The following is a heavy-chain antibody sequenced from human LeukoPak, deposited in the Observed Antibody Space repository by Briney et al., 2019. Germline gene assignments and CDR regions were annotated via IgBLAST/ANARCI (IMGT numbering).Heavy chain of an antibody. D-gene: IGHD2-8*01. Sequence: GGSLRLSCAASGFTFDDYAMHWVRQAPGKGLEWVSGISWNSGSMDYADSVKGRFTISRDNAKNSLYLQMNSLRADDSAAYFCARVYLERLTAGYFDHWGQGTQVTVSP. CDR3: ARVYLERLTAGYFDH. J-gene: IGHJ4*02. V-gene: IGHV3-9*01. CDR2: ISWNSGSM. CDR1: GFTFDDYA.